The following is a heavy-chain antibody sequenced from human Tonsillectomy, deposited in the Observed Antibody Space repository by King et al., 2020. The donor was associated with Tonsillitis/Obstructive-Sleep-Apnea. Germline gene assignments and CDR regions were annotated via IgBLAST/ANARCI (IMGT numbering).Heavy chain of an antibody. CDR3: AREGGYCSGGSCYSHAFVI. CDR1: GFTFSSYA. CDR2: ILYDGGNK. Sequence: VQLVESGGGVVQPGRSLRLSCAASGFTFSSYAMHWVRQAPGKGLEWVAVILYDGGNKYYADSVKGRFTSSRDNSKDTLYLQMNSLRAEDTAVYYCAREGGYCSGGSCYSHAFVIWGQGTMVTVSS. V-gene: IGHV3-30*01. J-gene: IGHJ3*02. D-gene: IGHD2-15*01.